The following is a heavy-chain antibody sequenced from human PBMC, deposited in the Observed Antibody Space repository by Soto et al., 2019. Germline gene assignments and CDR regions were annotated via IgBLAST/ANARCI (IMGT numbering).Heavy chain of an antibody. J-gene: IGHJ4*02. CDR3: ARVRGSGWPRFDY. V-gene: IGHV4-30-4*01. D-gene: IGHD6-19*01. CDR1: GGSISSGDYY. Sequence: PSETLSLTCTVSGGSISSGDYYWSWIRQPPGKGLEWIGYIYYSGCTYYNPSLKSRVTISVDTSKNQFSLKLSSVTAADTAVYYCARVRGSGWPRFDYWGQGTLVTVSS. CDR2: IYYSGCT.